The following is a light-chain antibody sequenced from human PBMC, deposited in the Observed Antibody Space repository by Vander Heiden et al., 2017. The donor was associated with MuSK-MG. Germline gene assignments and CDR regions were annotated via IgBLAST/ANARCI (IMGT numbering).Light chain of an antibody. CDR3: QQSDSNPRT. V-gene: IGKV1-39*01. Sequence: DIQMTQSPSSLSASVGDRVTITCRASQSISSYLNWYQQKPGKAPKLLIYAASSLQSGVPSRFSGSGSGTDFTRTISRMTPEDFATYYCQQSDSNPRTFGQGSKVXIK. CDR1: QSISSY. CDR2: AAS. J-gene: IGKJ1*01.